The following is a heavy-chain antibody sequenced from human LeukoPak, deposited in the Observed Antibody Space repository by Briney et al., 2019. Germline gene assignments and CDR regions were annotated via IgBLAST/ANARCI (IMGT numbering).Heavy chain of an antibody. Sequence: TSETLSLTCAVYGGSFSGYYWSWIRQPPGKGLEWIGEINHSGSTNYNPSLKSRVTISVDTSKNQFSLKLSSVTAADTAVYYCARDKHIVVVPAAIPTAFDIWGQGTMVTVSS. CDR1: GGSFSGYY. V-gene: IGHV4-34*01. J-gene: IGHJ3*02. CDR3: ARDKHIVVVPAAIPTAFDI. D-gene: IGHD2-2*01. CDR2: INHSGST.